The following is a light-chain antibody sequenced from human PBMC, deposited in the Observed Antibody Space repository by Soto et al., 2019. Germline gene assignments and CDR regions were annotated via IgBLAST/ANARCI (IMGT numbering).Light chain of an antibody. J-gene: IGLJ2*01. CDR1: SSDVGGYNY. CDR3: CSYAGSYTWV. V-gene: IGLV2-11*01. CDR2: DVR. Sequence: QSALTQPRSVSGSPGQSVTISCTGTSSDVGGYNYVAWYQQYPGKAPKLMIYDVRKRPSGVPDRISGTKSGNTASLTISGLQAEDEADYYCCSYAGSYTWVFGGGTKVTVL.